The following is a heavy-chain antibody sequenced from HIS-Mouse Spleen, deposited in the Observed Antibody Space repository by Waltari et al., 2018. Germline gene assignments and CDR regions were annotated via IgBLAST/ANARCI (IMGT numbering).Heavy chain of an antibody. CDR3: ARSPSGSSWYDY. D-gene: IGHD6-13*01. V-gene: IGHV1-2*02. Sequence: QVQLVQSGAEVKKPGASVKVSCKASGCPFTGYYMPWVRQAPGQGLEWMGWINPNSGGTNYAQKFQGRVTMTRDTSISTAYMELSRLRSDDTAVYYCARSPSGSSWYDYWGQGTLVTVSS. CDR1: GCPFTGYY. J-gene: IGHJ4*02. CDR2: INPNSGGT.